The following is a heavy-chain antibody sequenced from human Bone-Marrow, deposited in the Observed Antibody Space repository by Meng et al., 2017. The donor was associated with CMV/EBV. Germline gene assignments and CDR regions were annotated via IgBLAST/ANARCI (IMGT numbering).Heavy chain of an antibody. CDR3: ARSKHPRGGAYWYFDL. D-gene: IGHD3-16*01. V-gene: IGHV4-34*01. CDR2: INHSGST. Sequence: YGGSFSGYYWSWIRQPPGKGLEWIGEINHSGSTNYNPSLKRRVTISVDTSKNQFSLKLSSVTAADTAVYYCARSKHPRGGAYWYFDLWGRGTLVTVSS. J-gene: IGHJ2*01. CDR1: GGSFSGYY.